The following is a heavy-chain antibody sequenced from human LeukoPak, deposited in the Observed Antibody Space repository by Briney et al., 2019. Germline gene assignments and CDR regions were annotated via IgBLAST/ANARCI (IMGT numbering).Heavy chain of an antibody. Sequence: GSLRLSCAASGFTFSSYWMHWVRQAPGKGLVWVSRINSDGSSPSYADSVKGRFTISRDNAKNTLYLQMNSLRAEDTAVYYCARPPQPDTYYYDSSGYYSAWGQGTLVTVSS. D-gene: IGHD3-22*01. V-gene: IGHV3-74*01. CDR2: INSDGSSP. J-gene: IGHJ5*02. CDR1: GFTFSSYW. CDR3: ARPPQPDTYYYDSSGYYSA.